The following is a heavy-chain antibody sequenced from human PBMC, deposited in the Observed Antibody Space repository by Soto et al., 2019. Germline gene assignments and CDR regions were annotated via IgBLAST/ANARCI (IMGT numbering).Heavy chain of an antibody. CDR1: GDTFTSYG. CDR2: ISAYNGNT. D-gene: IGHD1-26*01. V-gene: IGHV1-18*01. J-gene: IGHJ6*03. Sequence: ASVKVSCKASGDTFTSYGISWVRQAPGQGLEWMGWISAYNGNTNYAQKLQGRVTMTTDTSTSTAYMELRSLRSDDTAVYYCARAHTNHPGYYYYYYYYMDVWGKGTTVTVSS. CDR3: ARAHTNHPGYYYYYYYYMDV.